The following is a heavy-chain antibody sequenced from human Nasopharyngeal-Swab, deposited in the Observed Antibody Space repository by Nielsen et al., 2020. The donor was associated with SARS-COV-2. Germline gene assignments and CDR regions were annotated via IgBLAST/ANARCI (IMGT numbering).Heavy chain of an antibody. J-gene: IGHJ6*02. CDR3: ARDLGELPYYYYGMDV. CDR1: GLTFSSYR. D-gene: IGHD3-16*01. Sequence: GGSLRLSCAASGLTFSSYRMNWVRQAPGKGLEWVSSISSSSSYIYYADSVKGRFTISRDNAKNSLYLQMNSLSAEDTAVYYCARDLGELPYYYYGMDVWGQGTTVTVSS. CDR2: ISSSSSYI. V-gene: IGHV3-21*01.